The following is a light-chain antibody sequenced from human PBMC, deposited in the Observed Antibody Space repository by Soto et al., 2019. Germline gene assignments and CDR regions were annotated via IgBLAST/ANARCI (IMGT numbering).Light chain of an antibody. CDR1: QSVRSNY. J-gene: IGKJ2*01. Sequence: EIVLTQSPGTLSLSPGERATLSCRARQSVRSNYLAWYQQKPGQAPRLLIYGVSSRATGIPDRFSGTGSGTDFTLTISRLEPEDFAVYYCQQYGGSPYTFGQGTKLEIK. CDR2: GVS. CDR3: QQYGGSPYT. V-gene: IGKV3-20*01.